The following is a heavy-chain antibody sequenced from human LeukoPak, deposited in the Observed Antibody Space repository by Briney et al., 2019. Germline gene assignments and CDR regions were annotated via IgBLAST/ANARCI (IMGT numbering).Heavy chain of an antibody. Sequence: SETLSLTCAVSGGSFSGYYWSWIRQPPGKGLEWIGEINHSGSTNYNPSLKSRVTISVDTSKNQFSLKLSSVTAADTAVYYCARGPPDHYFDYWGQGTLVTVSS. CDR3: ARGPPDHYFDY. CDR2: INHSGST. J-gene: IGHJ4*02. CDR1: GGSFSGYY. V-gene: IGHV4-34*01.